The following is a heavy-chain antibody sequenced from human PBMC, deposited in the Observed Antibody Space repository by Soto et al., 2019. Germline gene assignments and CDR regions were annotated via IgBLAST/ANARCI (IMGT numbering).Heavy chain of an antibody. Sequence: ASVKVSCKASGNSFTTYYMHWVRQAPGQGLEWMGIINPSGGRTTYAQKFQGRVTMTRDTSTSTFHMELSSLTSEDTAVYYCAGLYHYDSSGYYDYWGQGSLVTVSS. CDR1: GNSFTTYY. V-gene: IGHV1-46*01. D-gene: IGHD3-22*01. CDR3: AGLYHYDSSGYYDY. CDR2: INPSGGRT. J-gene: IGHJ4*02.